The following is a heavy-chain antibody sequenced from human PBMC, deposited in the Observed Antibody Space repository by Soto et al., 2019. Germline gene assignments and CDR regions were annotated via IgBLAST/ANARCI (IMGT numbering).Heavy chain of an antibody. V-gene: IGHV3-23*01. CDR3: AKGWGDY. CDR2: ISSSGGST. J-gene: IGHJ4*02. Sequence: EVQLLESGGGLVQPGGSLRLSCAASGFTFSSYTMSWVRQGPGKGLEWVSGISSSGGSTVYADSVKGRFTISRDNFQTTLYLQMNSLRAADTAVYYCAKGWGDYWGQGTPVTVSS. CDR1: GFTFSSYT. D-gene: IGHD7-27*01.